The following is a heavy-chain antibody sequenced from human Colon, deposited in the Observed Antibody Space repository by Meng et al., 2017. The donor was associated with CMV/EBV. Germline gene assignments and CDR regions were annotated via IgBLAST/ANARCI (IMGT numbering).Heavy chain of an antibody. CDR3: ARGVTGTPRAFDY. Sequence: ASVKVSCKASGYSFTTYGISWVRQAPGQGLEWMGWIRTYNGDTNYAQSFQGRLTMTTDISTSTAYLELTSLTSDDTVVYYCARGVTGTPRAFDYWGQGTLVTVSS. CDR2: IRTYNGDT. CDR1: GYSFTTYG. V-gene: IGHV1-18*01. D-gene: IGHD1-7*01. J-gene: IGHJ4*02.